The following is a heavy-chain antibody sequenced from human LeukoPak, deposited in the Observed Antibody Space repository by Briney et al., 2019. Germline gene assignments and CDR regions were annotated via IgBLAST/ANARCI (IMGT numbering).Heavy chain of an antibody. V-gene: IGHV1-2*04. CDR1: GYTFTGYY. D-gene: IGHD2-15*01. J-gene: IGHJ5*02. CDR2: INPNSGGT. CDR3: ARERIAEYCSGGSCYADRVDASTWFDP. Sequence: GASVKVSCKASGYTFTGYYMHWVRQAPGQWLEWMGWINPNSGGTNYAQKFQGWVTMTRDTSISTAYMELSRLRSDDTAVYYCARERIAEYCSGGSCYADRVDASTWFDPWGQGTLVTVSS.